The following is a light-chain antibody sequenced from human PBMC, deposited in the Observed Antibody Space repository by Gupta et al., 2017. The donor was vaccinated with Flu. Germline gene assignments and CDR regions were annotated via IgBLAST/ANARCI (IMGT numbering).Light chain of an antibody. CDR1: QSVSSY. V-gene: IGKV3-11*01. CDR2: DAS. Sequence: PATLSLSPGERATLSCRASQSVSSYLAWYQQKPGQAPRLLIYDASNRATGIPVRFSGSGSGTDFTLTISSLEPADFAVYYCQQRSNWPLTFGGGTKLEIK. CDR3: QQRSNWPLT. J-gene: IGKJ4*01.